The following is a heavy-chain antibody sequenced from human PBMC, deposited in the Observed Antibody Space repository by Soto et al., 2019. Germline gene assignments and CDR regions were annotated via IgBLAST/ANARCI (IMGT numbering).Heavy chain of an antibody. V-gene: IGHV1-46*01. Sequence: ASVKVSCKASGYTFTSYYMHWVRQAPGQGLEWMGIINPSGGSTSYAQKFQGRVTMTRDTSTSTVYMELSSLRSEDTAVYYCARAAYCSGGSCADFDYWGQGTLVTVSS. CDR1: GYTFTSYY. CDR2: INPSGGST. J-gene: IGHJ4*02. CDR3: ARAAYCSGGSCADFDY. D-gene: IGHD2-15*01.